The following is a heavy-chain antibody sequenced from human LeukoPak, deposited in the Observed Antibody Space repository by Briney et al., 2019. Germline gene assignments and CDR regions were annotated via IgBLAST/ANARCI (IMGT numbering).Heavy chain of an antibody. CDR2: ISAYNGNT. V-gene: IGHV1-18*01. CDR1: GYTFTSYG. CDR3: ASGDIPPRSYYYYGMDV. D-gene: IGHD7-27*01. Sequence: APVKVSCKASGYTFTSYGISWVRQAPGQGLEWMGWISAYNGNTNYAQKLQGRVTMTTDTSTSTAYMELRSLRSDDTAVYYCASGDIPPRSYYYYGMDVWGQGTTVTVSS. J-gene: IGHJ6*02.